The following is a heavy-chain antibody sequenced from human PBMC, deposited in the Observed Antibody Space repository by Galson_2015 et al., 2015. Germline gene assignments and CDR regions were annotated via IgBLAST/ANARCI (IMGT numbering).Heavy chain of an antibody. CDR2: IYWDDDK. J-gene: IGHJ4*02. D-gene: IGHD5-18*01. Sequence: LVNPIQTLTLPCTFSGFSLTTSVVGVGWIRQPPGETLEGLAFIYWDDDKRYNPSLKSRLTITKDTSKNQVVLTMTNMDPMDTATYYCAHRIGYSNTWSERIFDYWGQGNLVTVSS. CDR1: GFSLTTSVVG. CDR3: AHRIGYSNTWSERIFDY. V-gene: IGHV2-5*02.